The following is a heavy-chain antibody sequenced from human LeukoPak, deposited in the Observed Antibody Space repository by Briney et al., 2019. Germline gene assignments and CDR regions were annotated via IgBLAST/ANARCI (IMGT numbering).Heavy chain of an antibody. V-gene: IGHV3-21*01. Sequence: PGGSLRLSCAASGFTFSSYSMNWVRQAPGKGLEWVSSISSSSGYIYYADSVKGRFTISRDNTKNSLYLQMNSLRAEDTAVYYCASHYDYVWGSYRYGYYFDYWGQGTLVTVSS. CDR2: ISSSSGYI. CDR3: ASHYDYVWGSYRYGYYFDY. D-gene: IGHD3-16*02. J-gene: IGHJ4*02. CDR1: GFTFSSYS.